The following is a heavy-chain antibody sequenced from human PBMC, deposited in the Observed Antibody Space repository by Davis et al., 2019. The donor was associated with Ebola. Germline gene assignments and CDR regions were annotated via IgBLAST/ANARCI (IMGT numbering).Heavy chain of an antibody. D-gene: IGHD2-8*01. Sequence: SETLSLTCTVSGGSISSYYWSWIRQPPGKGLEWIGYIYYSGGTDYNPSLRSRATISVDTSKNQFSLKLSSVTAADTAVYYCARDVVLMVYAIREYYYYGMDVWGKGTTVTVSS. J-gene: IGHJ6*04. CDR1: GGSISSYY. CDR3: ARDVVLMVYAIREYYYYGMDV. V-gene: IGHV4-59*01. CDR2: IYYSGGT.